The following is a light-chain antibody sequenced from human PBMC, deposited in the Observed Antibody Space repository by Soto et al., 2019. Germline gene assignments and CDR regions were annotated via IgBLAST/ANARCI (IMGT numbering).Light chain of an antibody. CDR1: HSVSSRY. CDR3: QQYNNWPPT. CDR2: GAS. J-gene: IGKJ1*01. Sequence: TVLTHSPGTLSLSPGERATLSCRASHSVSSRYLAWYQQKPGQAPRLLIYGASTRATGIPARFSGSGSGTEFTLTISSLQSEDFEVYYCQQYNNWPPTFGQGTKVDIK. V-gene: IGKV3-15*01.